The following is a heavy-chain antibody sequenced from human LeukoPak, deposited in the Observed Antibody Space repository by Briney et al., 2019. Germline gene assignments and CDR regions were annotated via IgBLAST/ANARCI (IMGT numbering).Heavy chain of an antibody. D-gene: IGHD3-22*01. CDR1: GYNFTNYW. CDR2: IYPGGSDT. J-gene: IGHJ5*02. Sequence: GESLKISCKGSGYNFTNYWIGWVRQMPGKGLEWMGLIYPGGSDTRYSPSFQGQVTISADKAISTAYLQWSSLKASDTAFYYCARPFYYDSSGYGDHWGQGSLVTVSS. CDR3: ARPFYYDSSGYGDH. V-gene: IGHV5-51*01.